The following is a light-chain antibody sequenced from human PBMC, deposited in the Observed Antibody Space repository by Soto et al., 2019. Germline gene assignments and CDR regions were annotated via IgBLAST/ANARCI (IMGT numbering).Light chain of an antibody. CDR1: QSIGKY. CDR2: AAS. CDR3: HQTYGTTRT. J-gene: IGKJ1*01. Sequence: DIQMTQSPSSLSASVGDRVTITCWASQSIGKYLNWYQQKPGEAPNLLIYAASILQSGVPSRFSGSSSGTDFTLTITSLQPEDFATYYCHQTYGTTRTFGQGTKVEIK. V-gene: IGKV1-39*01.